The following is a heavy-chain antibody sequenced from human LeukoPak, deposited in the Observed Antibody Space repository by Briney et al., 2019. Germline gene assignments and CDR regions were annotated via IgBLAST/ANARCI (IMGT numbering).Heavy chain of an antibody. Sequence: GGSLRLSCAASGFTFSTYSMNWVHQAPGKGLEWVSYISSTSNTIYYADSVKGRFTISRDNAKNSLYLQMNSLRAEDTAVYYCARRTPGYCSGGTCYGFQHWGQGTPVTVSS. D-gene: IGHD2-15*01. CDR2: ISSTSNTI. CDR3: ARRTPGYCSGGTCYGFQH. V-gene: IGHV3-48*04. CDR1: GFTFSTYS. J-gene: IGHJ1*01.